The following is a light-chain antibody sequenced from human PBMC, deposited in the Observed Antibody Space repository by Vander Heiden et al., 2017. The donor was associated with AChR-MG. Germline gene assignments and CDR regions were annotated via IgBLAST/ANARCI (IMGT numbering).Light chain of an antibody. J-gene: IGKJ1*01. V-gene: IGKV3-20*01. CDR2: GAS. CDR3: HQYGSSPPT. CDR1: QSVSSSY. Sequence: VLTQSPGTLSLSPGERATLSCRASQSVSSSYLAWYQQKPGQAPRLLIYGASSRATGIPDRFSGSGSGTDFTLTISRLEPEDFAVYYCHQYGSSPPTFGQGTKVEIK.